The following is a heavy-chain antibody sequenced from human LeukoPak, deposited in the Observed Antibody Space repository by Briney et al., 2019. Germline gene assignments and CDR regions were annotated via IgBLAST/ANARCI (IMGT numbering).Heavy chain of an antibody. CDR1: GFTFSSYA. V-gene: IGHV3-23*01. D-gene: IGHD2-21*02. CDR3: AKGRGGDWGYYFDY. J-gene: IGHJ4*02. CDR2: FSGGGGGT. Sequence: QTWGSLRLSCAASGFTFSSYAMNWVRQAPGKGLEWLSTFSGGGGGTYYPDSVKGRFTISRDNSKNTLYLQMNSLTAEDTAVYYCAKGRGGDWGYYFDYWGQGTLVTVSS.